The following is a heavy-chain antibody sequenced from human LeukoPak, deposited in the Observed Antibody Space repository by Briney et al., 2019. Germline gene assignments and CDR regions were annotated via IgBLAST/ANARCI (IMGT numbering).Heavy chain of an antibody. CDR1: GYTFTSYD. Sequence: PWASVKVSCKASGYTFTSYDINWVRQATGQGLEWMGWMNPNSGNTGYAQKFQGRVTMTRSTSISTAFMELSSLRSEDTAVYYCAVRYYHDSSGFYPYYFDYWGQGTLVTVSS. D-gene: IGHD3-22*01. J-gene: IGHJ4*02. CDR2: MNPNSGNT. CDR3: AVRYYHDSSGFYPYYFDY. V-gene: IGHV1-8*02.